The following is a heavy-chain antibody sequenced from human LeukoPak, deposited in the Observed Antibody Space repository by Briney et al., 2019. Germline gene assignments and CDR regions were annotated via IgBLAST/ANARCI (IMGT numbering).Heavy chain of an antibody. V-gene: IGHV4-4*07. CDR1: GGSISSYY. Sequence: SETLSLTCTVSGGSISSYYWSWIRQPAGKGLEWIRRIYTSESTNYKPSLKSRVTMSVDTSKNQFSLKLSSVTAADTAVYYCARDSEYRSSSEYYYYMDVWGKGTTVTVSS. CDR2: IYTSEST. D-gene: IGHD6-6*01. J-gene: IGHJ6*03. CDR3: ARDSEYRSSSEYYYYMDV.